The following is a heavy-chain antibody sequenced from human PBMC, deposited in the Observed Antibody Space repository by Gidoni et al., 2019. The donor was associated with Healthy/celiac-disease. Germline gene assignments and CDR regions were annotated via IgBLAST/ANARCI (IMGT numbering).Heavy chain of an antibody. J-gene: IGHJ6*03. CDR3: ASGEYSSSDHLGVGYMDV. D-gene: IGHD6-6*01. CDR2: ISSSSSYT. Sequence: QVQLVESGGGLVKPGGSLRLSCAASGFTFSDYYMSWIRQAPGKGLEWVSYISSSSSYTNYADSVKGRFTISRDNAKNSLYLQMNSLRAEDTAVYYCASGEYSSSDHLGVGYMDVWGKGTTVTVSS. CDR1: GFTFSDYY. V-gene: IGHV3-11*06.